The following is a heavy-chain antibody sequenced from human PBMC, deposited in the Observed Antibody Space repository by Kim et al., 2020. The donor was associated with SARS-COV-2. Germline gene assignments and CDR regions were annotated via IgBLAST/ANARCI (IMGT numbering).Heavy chain of an antibody. Sequence: ASVKVSCKASGYTFTSYAMNWVRQAPGQGLEWMGWINTNTGNPTYAQGFTGRFVFSLDTSVSTAYLQISSLKAEDTAVYYCARDPDYYDSSPDAFDIWGQETMVTVSS. V-gene: IGHV7-4-1*02. CDR1: GYTFTSYA. CDR3: ARDPDYYDSSPDAFDI. J-gene: IGHJ3*02. CDR2: INTNTGNP. D-gene: IGHD3-22*01.